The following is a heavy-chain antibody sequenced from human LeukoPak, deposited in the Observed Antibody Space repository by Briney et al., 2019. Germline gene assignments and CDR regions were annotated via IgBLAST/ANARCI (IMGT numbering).Heavy chain of an antibody. V-gene: IGHV5-51*01. Sequence: GESLKISCKSSGYSFTTYWIAWVRQMPGKGLEWMVIIYPCDSDTRYNPSFQGQVTISADKSNSTAYLQWSSLKASDTGIYYCAREDGTTAYLDYWGQGTLVTVSS. D-gene: IGHD4-17*01. CDR2: IYPCDSDT. J-gene: IGHJ4*02. CDR3: AREDGTTAYLDY. CDR1: GYSFTTYW.